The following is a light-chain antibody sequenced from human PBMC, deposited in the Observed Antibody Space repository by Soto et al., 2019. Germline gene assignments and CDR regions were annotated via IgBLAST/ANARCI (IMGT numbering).Light chain of an antibody. J-gene: IGKJ2*01. CDR2: DAS. CDR3: QQYGSSSYT. V-gene: IGKV3-20*01. CDR1: QSVDVY. Sequence: EIVLTQSPATLSLSPGEKATLSCRASQSVDVYLAWYQQKPGQAPRLLIYDASNRATGIPDRFSGSGSGTDFTLTISRLEPEDFAVYYCQQYGSSSYTFGQGTKVDIK.